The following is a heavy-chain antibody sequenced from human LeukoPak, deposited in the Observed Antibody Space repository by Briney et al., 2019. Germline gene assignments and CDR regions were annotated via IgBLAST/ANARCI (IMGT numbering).Heavy chain of an antibody. J-gene: IGHJ3*02. Sequence: KASETLSLTCTVSGGSISSSSYYWSWIRQPPGKGLEWIGYIYYSGSTNYNPSLKSRVTISVDTSKNQFSLKLSSVTAADTAVYYCARGGGRWLQLNRAFDIWGQGTMVTVSS. V-gene: IGHV4-61*05. CDR3: ARGGGRWLQLNRAFDI. CDR2: IYYSGST. D-gene: IGHD5-24*01. CDR1: GGSISSSSYY.